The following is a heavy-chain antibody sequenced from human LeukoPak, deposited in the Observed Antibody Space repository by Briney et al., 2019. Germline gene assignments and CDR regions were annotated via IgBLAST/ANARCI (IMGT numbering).Heavy chain of an antibody. D-gene: IGHD3-3*01. CDR1: GFTFSSYA. CDR2: ISGSGGST. V-gene: IGHV3-23*01. J-gene: IGHJ4*02. Sequence: GGSLRLSCAASGFTFSSYAMSWVRQAPGKGLEWVSAISGSGGSTYYADSVKGRFTISRDNSKNTLYLQMNSLRAEDTAVYYCARVNYDFWSGYSGWTFDYWGQGTLVTVSS. CDR3: ARVNYDFWSGYSGWTFDY.